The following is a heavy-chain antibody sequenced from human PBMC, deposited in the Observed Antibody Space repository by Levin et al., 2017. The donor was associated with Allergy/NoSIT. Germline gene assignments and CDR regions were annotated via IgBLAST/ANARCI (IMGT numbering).Heavy chain of an antibody. CDR3: ARGDYDFWSGYLN. V-gene: IGHV4-30-4*01. CDR2: IYSSGST. CDR1: GGSISRRDSY. J-gene: IGHJ4*02. D-gene: IGHD3-3*01. Sequence: PSQTLSLTCTVSGGSISRRDSYWSWIRQSPGKGLEWIGYIYSSGSTYYNPSLKGRVTISLDTSKNQFSLKLSSVTAADTAVYYCARGDYDFWSGYLNWGQGTLVTVSS.